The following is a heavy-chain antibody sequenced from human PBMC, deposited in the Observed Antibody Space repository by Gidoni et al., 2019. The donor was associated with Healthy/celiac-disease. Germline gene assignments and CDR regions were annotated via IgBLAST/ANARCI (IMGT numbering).Heavy chain of an antibody. D-gene: IGHD1-20*01. CDR1: GGPISSSSYY. Sequence: QLQLQESGPGLVKPSETLSLTCNVSGGPISSSSYYWGWIRQPPGKGLEWIGSIDYSGSTYYNPSLKSRVTISVETSKIQSALKLSSVTAADTAVDYCASRGIGHDYWGQGTLVTVSS. CDR3: ASRGIGHDY. CDR2: IDYSGST. J-gene: IGHJ4*01. V-gene: IGHV4-39*01.